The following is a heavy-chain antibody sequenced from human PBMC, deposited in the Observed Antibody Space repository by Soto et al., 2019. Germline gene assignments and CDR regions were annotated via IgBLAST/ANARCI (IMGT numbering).Heavy chain of an antibody. V-gene: IGHV1-18*01. D-gene: IGHD3-22*01. Sequence: QVQLVQSGAEVKKPGASVKVSCKASGYTFTSYGISWVRQAPGQGLEWMGWISAYNGNTNYAQKLQGRVNMTTDTSTSTAYMELRSLRSDETAVYYCARGRGNYYDSSGNELDYWGQGTLVTVSS. J-gene: IGHJ4*02. CDR2: ISAYNGNT. CDR3: ARGRGNYYDSSGNELDY. CDR1: GYTFTSYG.